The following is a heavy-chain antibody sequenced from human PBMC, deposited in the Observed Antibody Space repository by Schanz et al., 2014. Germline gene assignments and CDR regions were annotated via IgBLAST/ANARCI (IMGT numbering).Heavy chain of an antibody. Sequence: QVQLQESGPGLVKPSGTLSLTCVVSGGSISSGVWWTWARQSPGKGLEWIGEIFHSGTTNYNPSLESRVTIPVDKSKTQFSLILSSMTAADTAVYYCTRSTLWSYDVWGRGTMVIVSS. J-gene: IGHJ3*01. D-gene: IGHD2-21*01. CDR2: IFHSGTT. V-gene: IGHV4-4*02. CDR3: TRSTLWSYDV. CDR1: GGSISSGVW.